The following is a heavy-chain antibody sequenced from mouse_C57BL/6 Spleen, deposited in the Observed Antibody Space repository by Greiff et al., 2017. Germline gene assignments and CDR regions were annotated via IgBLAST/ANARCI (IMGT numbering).Heavy chain of an antibody. V-gene: IGHV1-82*01. Sequence: QVQLQQSGPELVKPGASVKISCKASGYAFSSSWMNWVKQRPGKGLEWIGRIYPGDGDTNYNGKFKGKATLTADKSSSTAYMQLSSLTSEDSAVYFCARYTYDYDGYFDVWGTGTTVTVSS. CDR1: GYAFSSSW. J-gene: IGHJ1*03. CDR3: ARYTYDYDGYFDV. D-gene: IGHD2-4*01. CDR2: IYPGDGDT.